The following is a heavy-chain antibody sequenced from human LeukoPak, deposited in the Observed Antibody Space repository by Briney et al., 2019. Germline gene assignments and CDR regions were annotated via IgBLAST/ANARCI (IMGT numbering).Heavy chain of an antibody. CDR2: IWNNGNDK. V-gene: IGHV3-33*08. J-gene: IGHJ4*02. CDR1: GFTFNNYA. Sequence: PGGSLRLSCTAFGFTFNNYAMSWVRQAPGKGLEWVALIWNNGNDKNYAESVKGRFTVSRDNSQNILYLQSNSLRVEDTAVYYCARDRSVSYFDYWGQGTLVTVSS. CDR3: ARDRSVSYFDY.